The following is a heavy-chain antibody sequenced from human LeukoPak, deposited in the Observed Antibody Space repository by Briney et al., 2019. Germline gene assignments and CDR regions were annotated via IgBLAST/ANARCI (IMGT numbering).Heavy chain of an antibody. D-gene: IGHD3-10*01. CDR1: DDSIRSSAYY. CDR3: ASEPYGSGSFLGAFDI. J-gene: IGHJ3*02. Sequence: PSETLSLTCAVSDDSIRSSAYYWGWIRQPPGKGLEWIGSIYYSGSTYYNPSLKSRVTISIDTSKNQFSLKLSSVTAVDTAVYYCASEPYGSGSFLGAFDIWGQGTMVTVSS. CDR2: IYYSGST. V-gene: IGHV4-39*01.